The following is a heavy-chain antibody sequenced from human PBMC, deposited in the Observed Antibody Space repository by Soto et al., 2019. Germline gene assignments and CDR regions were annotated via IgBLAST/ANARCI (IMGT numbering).Heavy chain of an antibody. CDR1: GGSISSYY. CDR3: ARYQQYFQH. CDR2: IYYTGST. Sequence: SETLSLTCTVSGGSISSYYWSWIRQPPGKGLEWIGYIYYTGSTNYNPSLKSRVSISVDTSKNQFSLKLTSVTAADTAVYYCARYQQYFQHWSQGTLVTVSS. J-gene: IGHJ1*01. V-gene: IGHV4-59*08.